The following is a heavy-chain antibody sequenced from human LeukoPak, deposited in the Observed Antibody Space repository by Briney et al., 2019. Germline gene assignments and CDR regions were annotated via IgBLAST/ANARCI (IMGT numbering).Heavy chain of an antibody. CDR1: GGSISSYY. Sequence: SETLSLTCTVSGGSISSYYWSWIRQPPGKGLEWIGYIYYSGSTNYNPSLKSRVTISVDTSKNQFSLKLSSVTAADTAVYYCAGGFYDSSGYSIFDYWGQGTLVTVSS. CDR3: AGGFYDSSGYSIFDY. J-gene: IGHJ4*02. D-gene: IGHD3-22*01. CDR2: IYYSGST. V-gene: IGHV4-59*12.